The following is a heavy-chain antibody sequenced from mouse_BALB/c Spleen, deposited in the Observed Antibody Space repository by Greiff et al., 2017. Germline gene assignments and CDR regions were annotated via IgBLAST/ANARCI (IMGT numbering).Heavy chain of an antibody. CDR1: GFTFSSYT. J-gene: IGHJ2*01. D-gene: IGHD2-3*01. CDR2: ISSGGSYT. CDR3: TRSDGYYFDY. V-gene: IGHV5-6-4*01. Sequence: EVQRVESGGGLVKPGGSLKLSCAASGFTFSSYTMSWVRQTPEKRLEWVATISSGGSYTYYPDSVKGRFTISRDNAKNTLYLQMSSLKSEDTAMYYCTRSDGYYFDYWGQGTTLTVSS.